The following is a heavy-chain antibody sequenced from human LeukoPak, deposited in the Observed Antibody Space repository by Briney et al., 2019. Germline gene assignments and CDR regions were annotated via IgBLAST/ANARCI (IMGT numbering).Heavy chain of an antibody. Sequence: ASVKVSCKASGYTCTTYAMNWVRQAPGQGLEWLGWINTNTGNPTYAQGFTGRFVFSLDTSVSTAYLQISSLKTEDTAVYYCARELLITRTWFDPWGQGTLVTVSS. D-gene: IGHD3-22*01. CDR2: INTNTGNP. J-gene: IGHJ5*02. CDR3: ARELLITRTWFDP. V-gene: IGHV7-4-1*02. CDR1: GYTCTTYA.